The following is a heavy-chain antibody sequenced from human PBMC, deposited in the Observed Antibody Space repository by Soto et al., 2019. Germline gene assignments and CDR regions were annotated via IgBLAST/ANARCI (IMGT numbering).Heavy chain of an antibody. CDR3: ARSIVVVVAATLGVYLNDAFDI. CDR1: GGTFSSYT. V-gene: IGHV1-69*02. D-gene: IGHD2-15*01. J-gene: IGHJ3*02. Sequence: ASVKVSCKASGGTFSSYTISWVRQAPGQGLEWMGRIIPILGIANYAQKFQGRVTITADKSTSTAYMELSSLRSEETAVYYCARSIVVVVAATLGVYLNDAFDIWGQGTMVTVSS. CDR2: IIPILGIA.